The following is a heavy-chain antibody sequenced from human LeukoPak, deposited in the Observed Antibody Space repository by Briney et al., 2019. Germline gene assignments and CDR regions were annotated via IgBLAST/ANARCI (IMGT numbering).Heavy chain of an antibody. CDR3: AKDCSGGSCLDY. CDR2: ISGSGGST. J-gene: IGHJ4*02. Sequence: GGSLRLSCAASGFTLSSYAMSWVRQAPGKGLEWVSAISGSGGSTYYADSVKGRFTISRDNSKNTLYLQMNSLRAEDTAVYYCAKDCSGGSCLDYWGQGTLVTVSS. V-gene: IGHV3-23*01. CDR1: GFTLSSYA. D-gene: IGHD2-15*01.